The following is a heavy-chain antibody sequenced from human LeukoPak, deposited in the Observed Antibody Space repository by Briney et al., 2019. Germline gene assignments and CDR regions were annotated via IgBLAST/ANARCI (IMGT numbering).Heavy chain of an antibody. Sequence: ASVNVSCKASGYTFTTYAVHWVRQAPGQRLEWMGWINADNGNTKYSQKFHGRVTITRDTSASTAYMELSSLRSEDTAVYYCAREDNGLHYWGQGTLVTVSS. V-gene: IGHV1-3*01. D-gene: IGHD1-14*01. CDR3: AREDNGLHY. CDR1: GYTFTTYA. CDR2: INADNGNT. J-gene: IGHJ4*02.